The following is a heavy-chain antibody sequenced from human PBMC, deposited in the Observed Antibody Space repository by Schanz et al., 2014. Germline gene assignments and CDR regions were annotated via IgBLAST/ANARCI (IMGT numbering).Heavy chain of an antibody. CDR3: ARGVRIDY. D-gene: IGHD3-3*01. CDR1: GLNFDYYA. Sequence: VQLVESGGGVVQPGRSLRLSCATSGLNFDYYAMSWVRQAPGKGLEWVSGIGGSGDSTHYADSVKGRFTISRDNLKNTVYLQMNSLRAGDTAVYYCARGVRIDYWGQGTLVTVSS. V-gene: IGHV3-23*04. CDR2: IGGSGDST. J-gene: IGHJ4*02.